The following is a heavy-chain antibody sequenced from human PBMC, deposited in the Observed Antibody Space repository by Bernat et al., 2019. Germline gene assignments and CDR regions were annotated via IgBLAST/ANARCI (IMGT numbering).Heavy chain of an antibody. J-gene: IGHJ4*02. CDR3: AGPWGSTWYYFDF. Sequence: EVQVVESGGGLVQPGGSLRLSCGASGFTLSSYALSWVRQAPGKGLEWVSGISVGGDTTYYADSVKGRFTISRDNSKNTLHLQMNSLRAEDTAVYYCAGPWGSTWYYFDFWGQGTLVTVSS. CDR2: ISVGGDTT. CDR1: GFTLSSYA. D-gene: IGHD3-16*01. V-gene: IGHV3-23*04.